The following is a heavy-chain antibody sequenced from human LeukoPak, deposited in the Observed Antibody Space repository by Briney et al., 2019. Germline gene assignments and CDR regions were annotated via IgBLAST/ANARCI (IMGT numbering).Heavy chain of an antibody. CDR1: GFTFSTFW. Sequence: GGSLRLSCAASGFTFSTFWMHWVRQGPGKDLLWVSRIDPDGGGTTYADSVKGRFTISRDNAKNTLYPQMDSLRADDTAVYYCAXEXXGLDYWGQGTXVTVSS. CDR3: AXEXXGLDY. CDR2: IDPDGGGT. J-gene: IGHJ4*02. V-gene: IGHV3-74*01.